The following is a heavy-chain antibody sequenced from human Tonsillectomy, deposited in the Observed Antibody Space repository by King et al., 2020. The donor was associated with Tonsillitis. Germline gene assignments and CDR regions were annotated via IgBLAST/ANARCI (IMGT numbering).Heavy chain of an antibody. CDR3: ARLHYYDSSGYSYYFDS. CDR2: IFYSGST. Sequence: QLQESGPGLVKPSETLSLTCTVSGGSISSANYYWGWIRQPPGKGLEWIGTIFYSGSTYYNPSLKSRVTISVDTSKNQFSLKLTSVTAAETAVYYCARLHYYDSSGYSYYFDSWGQGTLVTVSS. CDR1: GGSISSANYY. J-gene: IGHJ4*02. D-gene: IGHD3-22*01. V-gene: IGHV4-39*01.